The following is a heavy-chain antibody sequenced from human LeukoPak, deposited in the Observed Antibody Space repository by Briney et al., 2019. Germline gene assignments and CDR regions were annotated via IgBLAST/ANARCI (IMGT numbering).Heavy chain of an antibody. V-gene: IGHV3-30*02. Sequence: AGGSLRLSCAASGFTFSGSGMHWVRQAPGKGLEWVASIRYHGSDKYYADSVKGRFTISRDNSKNTLYLQMNSLRAEDTAVYYCARSLTSWYFDYWGQGTLVTVSS. CDR3: ARSLTSWYFDY. CDR2: IRYHGSDK. D-gene: IGHD2-2*01. J-gene: IGHJ4*02. CDR1: GFTFSGSG.